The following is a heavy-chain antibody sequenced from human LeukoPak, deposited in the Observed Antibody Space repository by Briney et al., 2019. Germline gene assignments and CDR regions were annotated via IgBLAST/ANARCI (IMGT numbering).Heavy chain of an antibody. CDR1: GFTFSSYG. CDR3: ARRDYYYYSMDV. J-gene: IGHJ6*03. CDR2: ISYDGSRK. V-gene: IGHV3-30*03. Sequence: GRSLRLSCAASGFTFSSYGMHWVRQAPGKGLEWVAVISYDGSRKYYADSVKGRFTISRDNSKNTLYLQMNSLRAEDTAVYYCARRDYYYYSMDVWGKGTTVTVSS.